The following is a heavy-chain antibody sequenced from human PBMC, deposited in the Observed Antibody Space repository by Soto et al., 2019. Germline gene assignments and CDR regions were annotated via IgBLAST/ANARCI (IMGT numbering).Heavy chain of an antibody. D-gene: IGHD3-22*01. CDR1: GYTFTSYG. J-gene: IGHJ4*02. V-gene: IGHV1-18*01. CDR3: ASDRYYDSSGSFDY. Sequence: GASVKVSCKASGYTFTSYGISWVRQAPGQGLEWMGWISAYNGNTNYAQKLQGRVTMTTDTSTSTAYMELRSLRSDDTAVYYCASDRYYDSSGSFDYWGQGTLVTVSS. CDR2: ISAYNGNT.